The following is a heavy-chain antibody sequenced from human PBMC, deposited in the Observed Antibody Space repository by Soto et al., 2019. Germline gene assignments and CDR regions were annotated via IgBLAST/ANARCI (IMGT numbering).Heavy chain of an antibody. CDR2: IYHSGST. Sequence: SETLSLPCTVSGGSVRDGSYYWAWLRQPPGKGLEWIGHIYHSGSTIYNPSLKSRVTISIDTSKSQFSLNLNSMTAADTAVYYCAGYNWNYYFDPWGQGTLVTVSS. CDR1: GGSVRDGSYY. D-gene: IGHD1-7*01. CDR3: AGYNWNYYFDP. V-gene: IGHV4-61*01. J-gene: IGHJ5*02.